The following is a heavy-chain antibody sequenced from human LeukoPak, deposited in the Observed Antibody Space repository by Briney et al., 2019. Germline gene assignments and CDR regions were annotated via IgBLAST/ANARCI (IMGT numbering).Heavy chain of an antibody. D-gene: IGHD3-3*01. CDR3: ARAGYDFWSGSIIHPYYFDY. V-gene: IGHV3-11*04. J-gene: IGHJ4*02. CDR1: GFTFSDYY. Sequence: PGGSLRLSCAASGFTFSDYYMSWIRQAPGKGPEWISYISGSGGSIYYADSVKGRFTISRDNAKNSLYLQMNSLRAEDTAVYYCARAGYDFWSGSIIHPYYFDYWGQGTLVTVSS. CDR2: ISGSGGSI.